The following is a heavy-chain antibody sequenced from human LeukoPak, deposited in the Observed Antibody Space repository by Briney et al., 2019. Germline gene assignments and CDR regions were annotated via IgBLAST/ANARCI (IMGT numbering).Heavy chain of an antibody. J-gene: IGHJ6*02. Sequence: GGSLRLSCAASGFTFSSYWMSWVRQAPGKGLEWVANIKQDGSEKYYVDSVKGRFTISRDNAKNSLYLQMNSLRAEDTAVYYCARDRITMVRGVFGRSIYYYGMDVWGQGTTVTGSS. D-gene: IGHD3-10*01. V-gene: IGHV3-7*01. CDR2: IKQDGSEK. CDR1: GFTFSSYW. CDR3: ARDRITMVRGVFGRSIYYYGMDV.